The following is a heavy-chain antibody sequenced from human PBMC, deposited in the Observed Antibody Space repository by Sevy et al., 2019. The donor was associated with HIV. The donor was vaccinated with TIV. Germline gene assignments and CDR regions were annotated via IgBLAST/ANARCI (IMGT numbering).Heavy chain of an antibody. CDR2: ISYDGSTK. Sequence: GGSLRLSCAASGFTFSRYAMHWVRQAPGKGLEWLAVISYDGSTKYYTDSVKGRFTISRDNSKNTLYLQMNSLKVEDTAVYYCARVKGGYSFDYYGMDVWGQGTTVTVSS. J-gene: IGHJ6*02. CDR3: ARVKGGYSFDYYGMDV. V-gene: IGHV3-30-3*01. CDR1: GFTFSRYA. D-gene: IGHD5-18*01.